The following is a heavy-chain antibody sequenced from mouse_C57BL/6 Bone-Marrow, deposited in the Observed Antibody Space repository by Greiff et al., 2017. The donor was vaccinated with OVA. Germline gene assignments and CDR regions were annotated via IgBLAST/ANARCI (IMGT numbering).Heavy chain of an antibody. CDR1: GFTFSSYA. J-gene: IGHJ2*01. V-gene: IGHV5-9-1*02. Sequence: EVKLMESGEGLVKPGGSLKLSCAASGFTFSSYAMSWVRQTPEKRLEWVAYISSGGDYIYYADTVKGRFTISRDNARNTLYLQMSSLKSEDTAMYYCTRAPSYYGSSPYYFDYWGQGTTLTVSS. CDR3: TRAPSYYGSSPYYFDY. D-gene: IGHD1-1*01. CDR2: ISSGGDYI.